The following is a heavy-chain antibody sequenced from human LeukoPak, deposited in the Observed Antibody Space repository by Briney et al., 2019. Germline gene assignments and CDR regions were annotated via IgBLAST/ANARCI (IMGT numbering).Heavy chain of an antibody. Sequence: GASVKVSCTASGGTFSSYAISWVRQAPGQGLEWMGGIIPIFGTANYAQKFQGRVTITADESTSTAYMELSSLRSEDTAVYYCARLRRYCSSTSCYYYFDYWGQGTLVTVSS. CDR2: IIPIFGTA. CDR1: GGTFSSYA. V-gene: IGHV1-69*13. D-gene: IGHD2-2*01. CDR3: ARLRRYCSSTSCYYYFDY. J-gene: IGHJ4*02.